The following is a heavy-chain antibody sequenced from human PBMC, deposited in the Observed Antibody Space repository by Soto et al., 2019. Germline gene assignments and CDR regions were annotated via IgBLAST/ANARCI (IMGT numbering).Heavy chain of an antibody. V-gene: IGHV3-7*01. CDR3: ASSIAVAEVYAFDI. CDR2: IKQDGSEK. J-gene: IGHJ3*02. Sequence: GGSLRLSCAASGFTFSSYWMSWVRQAPGKGLEWVANIKQDGSEKYYVDSVKGRFTISRDNAKNSLYLQMNSLRAEDTAVYYCASSIAVAEVYAFDIWGQGTMVTVSS. D-gene: IGHD6-19*01. CDR1: GFTFSSYW.